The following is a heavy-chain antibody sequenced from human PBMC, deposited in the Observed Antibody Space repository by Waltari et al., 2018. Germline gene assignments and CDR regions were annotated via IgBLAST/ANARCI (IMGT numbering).Heavy chain of an antibody. CDR3: ARSPDWGSVRFDY. CDR1: GFSFSNHW. J-gene: IGHJ4*02. V-gene: IGHV3-74*01. D-gene: IGHD7-27*01. CDR2: ITSDGSST. Sequence: EVQLVESGGGLVQPGGSLRLSCAASGFSFSNHWMHWVRQAPGKGLVWVSSITSDGSSTNYADSVKGRFTISRDNAKNTLYLQMNSLRAEDTAVYYCARSPDWGSVRFDYWGQGTLVTVSS.